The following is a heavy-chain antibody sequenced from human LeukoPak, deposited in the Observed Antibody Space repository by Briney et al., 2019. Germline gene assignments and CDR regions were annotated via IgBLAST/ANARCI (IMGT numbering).Heavy chain of an antibody. D-gene: IGHD6-19*01. J-gene: IGHJ5*02. CDR3: ASPGIAVAVGP. V-gene: IGHV3-23*01. CDR2: ISGSGDTT. Sequence: GGTLRLSCAASGFSFSKYGMSWVRQAPGKGLEWVSAISGSGDTTYYLDSVKGRFTISRDNSKNTLYLQMSNLRAADTAIYYCASPGIAVAVGPWGQGTLVIASS. CDR1: GFSFSKYG.